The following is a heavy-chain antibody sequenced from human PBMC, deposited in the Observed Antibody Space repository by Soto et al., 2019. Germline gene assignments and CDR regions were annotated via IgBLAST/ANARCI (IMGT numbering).Heavy chain of an antibody. D-gene: IGHD2-15*01. CDR1: GFTFFSYA. CDR2: ISSNGDTT. J-gene: IGHJ4*02. V-gene: IGHV3-23*01. Sequence: EVQLLESGGGLVQPGGSLRLSCAASGFTFFSYAMTWVRQAPGRGLEWVSSISSNGDTTDYAASVKGRFTISRDNSKNTLYLHMHNLRAGDTAVFFCATPICKEQCRGVSCYSGGDYWGQGTLVTVSS. CDR3: ATPICKEQCRGVSCYSGGDY.